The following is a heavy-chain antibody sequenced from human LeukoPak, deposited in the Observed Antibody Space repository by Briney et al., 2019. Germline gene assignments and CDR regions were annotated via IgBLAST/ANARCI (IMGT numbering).Heavy chain of an antibody. V-gene: IGHV4-59*01. CDR3: ARSDYYDSSGYYGGIDI. D-gene: IGHD3-22*01. J-gene: IGHJ3*02. CDR1: GGSISSYY. Sequence: SETLSLTCTVSGGSISSYYWSWIRQPPGKGLEGIGYIYYSGSTNYNPSLKSRVTISVDTSKNQFSLKLSSVTAADTAVYYCARSDYYDSSGYYGGIDIWGQGTMVTVSS. CDR2: IYYSGST.